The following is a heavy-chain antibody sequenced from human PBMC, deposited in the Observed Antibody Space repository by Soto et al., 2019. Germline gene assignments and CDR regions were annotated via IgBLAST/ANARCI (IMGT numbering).Heavy chain of an antibody. CDR1: GFTFSSYG. V-gene: IGHV3-30*18. D-gene: IGHD6-13*01. CDR3: AKEDSCSWHYYYGMDV. J-gene: IGHJ6*02. CDR2: ISYDGSNK. Sequence: QVQLVESGGGVVQPGRSLRLSCAASGFTFSSYGMNWVRQAPGKGLEWVAVISYDGSNKYYADSVKGRFTISRDSSKNMRYLQMNSLRAEDTAVYYCAKEDSCSWHYYYGMDVWGQGTTVTVSS.